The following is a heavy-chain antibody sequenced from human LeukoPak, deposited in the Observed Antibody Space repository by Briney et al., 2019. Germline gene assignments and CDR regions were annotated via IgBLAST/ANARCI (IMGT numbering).Heavy chain of an antibody. Sequence: PGGSLRLSCAVSGFTFSSYWMSWVRQAPGKGLEWVANIKQDGSEKYYVDSVKGRFTISRDNAKNSLYLQMNSLRAEDTAVYYCARDTVIIAAAAMYYFDYWGQGTLVTVSS. CDR3: ARDTVIIAAAAMYYFDY. D-gene: IGHD6-13*01. CDR2: IKQDGSEK. J-gene: IGHJ4*02. V-gene: IGHV3-7*01. CDR1: GFTFSSYW.